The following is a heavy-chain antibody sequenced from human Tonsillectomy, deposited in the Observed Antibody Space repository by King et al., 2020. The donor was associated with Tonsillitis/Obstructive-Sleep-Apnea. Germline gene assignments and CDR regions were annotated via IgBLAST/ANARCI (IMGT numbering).Heavy chain of an antibody. J-gene: IGHJ6*03. CDR1: GGSFSGYY. CDR3: ARDYTRPPYYYYYMDV. Sequence: VQLQQWGAGLLKPSGTLSLTCAVYGGSFSGYYWSWIRQPPGKGLEWIGEINHSGSTNYNPSLKSRVTISVDTSKNQFSLDLSSVTAADTAVYYWARDYTRPPYYYYYMDVWGKGTTVTVSS. D-gene: IGHD2-2*02. CDR2: INHSGST. V-gene: IGHV4-34*01.